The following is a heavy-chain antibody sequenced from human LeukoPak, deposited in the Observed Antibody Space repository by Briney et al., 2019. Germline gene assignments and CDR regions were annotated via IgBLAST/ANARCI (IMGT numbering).Heavy chain of an antibody. D-gene: IGHD3-22*01. V-gene: IGHV3-23*01. CDR3: AARPHYYDSSGYPDLFDY. J-gene: IGHJ4*02. Sequence: GSLRLSCAASGFTFSSYGMSWVRQAPGKGLEWVSAISGSGGSTYYADSVEGRFTISRDNSKNTLYLQMNSLRAEDTAVYYCAARPHYYDSSGYPDLFDYWGQGTLVTVSS. CDR1: GFTFSSYG. CDR2: ISGSGGST.